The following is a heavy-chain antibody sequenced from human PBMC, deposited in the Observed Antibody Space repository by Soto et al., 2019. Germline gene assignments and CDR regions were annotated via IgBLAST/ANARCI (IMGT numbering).Heavy chain of an antibody. CDR3: ARGGVPAAFYYYYGMDV. V-gene: IGHV6-1*01. D-gene: IGHD2-2*01. J-gene: IGHJ6*02. CDR1: GDIVSSNSAA. CDR2: TYYRSKWYN. Sequence: SQTLSLTCAISGDIVSSNSAAWNWIRQSPSRGLEWLGRTYYRSKWYNDYAVSVKSRITINPDTSKNQFSLQLNSVTPEDTAVYYCARGGVPAAFYYYYGMDVWGQGTTVTVSS.